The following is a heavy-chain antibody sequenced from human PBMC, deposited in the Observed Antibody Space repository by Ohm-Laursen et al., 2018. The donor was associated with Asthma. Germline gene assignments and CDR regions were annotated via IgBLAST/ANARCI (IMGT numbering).Heavy chain of an antibody. D-gene: IGHD3-10*01. J-gene: IGHJ4*02. Sequence: SLRLSCAASGFTFSSYAMTWVRQAPGRGLEWVANINQDGSIWGYVDSVKGRFAISRDNAHNSLYLQMNSLRAEDTAFYYCAVSIYAYGEGAYWGQGTLVTVSS. CDR3: AVSIYAYGEGAY. V-gene: IGHV3-7*05. CDR1: GFTFSSYA. CDR2: INQDGSIW.